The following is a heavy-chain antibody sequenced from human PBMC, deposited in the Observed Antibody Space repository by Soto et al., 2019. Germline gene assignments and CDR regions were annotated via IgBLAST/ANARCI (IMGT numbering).Heavy chain of an antibody. D-gene: IGHD6-13*01. J-gene: IGHJ4*02. V-gene: IGHV1-18*04. CDR2: ISGYNGKA. Sequence: ASVKVSCKVFDYTFSTYGVSWVRQAPGQGLEWMGWISGYNGKANYAEKFQGRVTLTTDTSTSSAHMELRSLRSDDTAVYYCARDPKQQLPLGRQDYWGQGTLVTAPQ. CDR3: ARDPKQQLPLGRQDY. CDR1: DYTFSTYG.